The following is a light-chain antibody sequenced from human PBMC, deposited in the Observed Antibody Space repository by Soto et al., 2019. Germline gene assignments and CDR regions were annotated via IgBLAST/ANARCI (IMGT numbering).Light chain of an antibody. CDR2: DAS. V-gene: IGKV3D-20*01. Sequence: EILLTQSPATLSLSPGERATLSCGASQSVSSGYLAWYQQKPGLAPRLLIYDASSRATGIPDRFSGSGSGTDFTLTITRLEPEDFAVYYCQQYGTSPYTFGQGTKLEI. J-gene: IGKJ2*01. CDR1: QSVSSGY. CDR3: QQYGTSPYT.